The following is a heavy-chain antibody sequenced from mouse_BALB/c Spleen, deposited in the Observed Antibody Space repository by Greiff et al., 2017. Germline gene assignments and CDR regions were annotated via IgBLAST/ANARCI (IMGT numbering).Heavy chain of an antibody. CDR3: ARGGIHWYFDV. CDR1: GYTFTSYV. Sequence: VQLKESGPELVKPGASVKMSCKASGYTFTSYVMHWVKQKPGQGLEWIGYINPYNDGTKYNEKFKGKATLTSDKSSSTAYMELSSLTSEDSAVYYCARGGIHWYFDVWGAGTTVTVSS. CDR2: INPYNDGT. V-gene: IGHV1-14*01. J-gene: IGHJ1*01.